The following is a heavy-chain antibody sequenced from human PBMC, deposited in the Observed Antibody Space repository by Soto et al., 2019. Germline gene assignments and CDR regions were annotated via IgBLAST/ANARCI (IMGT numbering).Heavy chain of an antibody. CDR2: ISYDGSNK. CDR3: ARSDNYYDSSGKHDAFDI. J-gene: IGHJ3*02. V-gene: IGHV3-30-3*01. CDR1: GFTFRSYA. Sequence: LSCAASGFTFRSYAMHWVRQAPGNWLEWVAVISYDGSNKYYADSVKGRFTISRDNSKNTLYLQMNSLRAEDTAVYYCARSDNYYDSSGKHDAFDIWGQGTMVTVSS. D-gene: IGHD3-22*01.